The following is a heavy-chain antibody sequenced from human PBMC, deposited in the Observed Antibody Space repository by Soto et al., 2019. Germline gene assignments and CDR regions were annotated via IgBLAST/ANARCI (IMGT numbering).Heavy chain of an antibody. CDR3: AKASATGKSDGMDV. J-gene: IGHJ6*02. CDR1: GFPFSSYA. D-gene: IGHD7-27*01. Sequence: EVQLLESGGGLVQTGGSLRLSCVASGFPFSSYAMRWVRQTPGRGLECVSSISGGSNTYYTDSVRGRFTISRDNSKNSLYLQMSSMSADDPALSYCAKASATGKSDGMDVWGQGTTVSVSS. CDR2: ISGGSNT. V-gene: IGHV3-23*01.